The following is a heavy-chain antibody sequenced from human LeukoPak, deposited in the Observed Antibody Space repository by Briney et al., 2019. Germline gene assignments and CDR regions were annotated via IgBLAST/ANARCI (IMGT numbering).Heavy chain of an antibody. CDR2: INPDGRDT. CDR3: TSWGDTPAKYFQR. D-gene: IGHD2-21*02. Sequence: GGSLRLSCAASGFTFRNYAIHWVRQAPGKGLEWVAHINPDGRDTYYVDSVKGRFTISRDNAQNSMYLQMNSLRVEDTAVYYCTSWGDTPAKYFQRGGQGTLLTVS. V-gene: IGHV3-7*01. J-gene: IGHJ1*01. CDR1: GFTFRNYA.